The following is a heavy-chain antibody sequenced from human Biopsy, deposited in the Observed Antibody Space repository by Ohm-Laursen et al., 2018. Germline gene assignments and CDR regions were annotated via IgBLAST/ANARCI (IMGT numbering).Heavy chain of an antibody. D-gene: IGHD3-22*01. CDR2: VYYTGST. J-gene: IGHJ2*01. Sequence: TLSLPHTVSGDSIRSYYWSWILQPPGKGLQWIGYVYYTGSTDYNPSLQSRVTISVDTSKNHFSLRLRSVTPADTAIYYCARDRGYYSDRTVPGYFDLWGRGTLVTVSS. CDR1: GDSIRSYY. V-gene: IGHV4-59*01. CDR3: ARDRGYYSDRTVPGYFDL.